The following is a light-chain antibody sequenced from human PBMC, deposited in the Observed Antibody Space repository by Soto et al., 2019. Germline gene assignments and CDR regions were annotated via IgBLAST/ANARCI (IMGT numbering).Light chain of an antibody. V-gene: IGLV2-23*02. Sequence: QSVLTQPASVSGSPGQSITISCTGTINDVGSYVLVSWYQHHPGKAPKLIIFEVNKRPSGVSNRFSASKSGNTASLTISGLQAEDEADYYCCSYATGDTLVFGGGTKVTVL. J-gene: IGLJ2*01. CDR1: INDVGSYVL. CDR2: EVN. CDR3: CSYATGDTLV.